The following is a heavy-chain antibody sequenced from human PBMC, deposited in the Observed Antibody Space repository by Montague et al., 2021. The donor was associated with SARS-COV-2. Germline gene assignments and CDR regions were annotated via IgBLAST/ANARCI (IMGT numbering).Heavy chain of an antibody. CDR1: GGSISSSSYY. CDR3: ARHLGGWFIEVVPCCFDP. J-gene: IGHJ5*02. V-gene: IGHV4-39*01. Sequence: SETLSLTCTVSGGSISSSSYYWGWIRQPPGKGLEGIGNINYSGSTYYTPSLKSRVTISADTSKNQFSLKLRSVTAADTAVYYCARHLGGWFIEVVPCCFDPWGQGTPVTVSS. CDR2: INYSGST. D-gene: IGHD2-2*01.